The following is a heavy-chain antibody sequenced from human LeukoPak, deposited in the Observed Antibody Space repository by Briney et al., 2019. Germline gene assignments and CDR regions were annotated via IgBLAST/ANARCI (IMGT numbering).Heavy chain of an antibody. CDR3: ASRDMRTDSSGYAEYFQH. CDR2: IYYSGST. J-gene: IGHJ1*01. Sequence: NPSETLSLTCTVSGGSISSSSYYWGWIRQPPGKGLEWTGSIYYSGSTYYNPSLKSRVTISVDTSKNQFSLKLSSVTAADTAVYYCASRDMRTDSSGYAEYFQHWGQGTLVTVSS. D-gene: IGHD3-22*01. CDR1: GGSISSSSYY. V-gene: IGHV4-39*01.